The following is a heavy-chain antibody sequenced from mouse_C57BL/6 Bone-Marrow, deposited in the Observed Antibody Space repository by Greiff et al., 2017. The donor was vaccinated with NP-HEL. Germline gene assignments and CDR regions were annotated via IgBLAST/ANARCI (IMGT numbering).Heavy chain of an antibody. CDR2: IRNKANGYTT. V-gene: IGHV7-3*01. Sequence: EVKVVESGGGLVQPGGSLSLSCAASGFTFTDYYMSWVRQPPGKALEWLGFIRNKANGYTTEYSASVKGRFTISRDNSQSILYLQMNALRAEDSATYYCARFLYGYYEGFAYWGQGTLVTVSA. J-gene: IGHJ3*01. CDR3: ARFLYGYYEGFAY. D-gene: IGHD2-3*01. CDR1: GFTFTDYY.